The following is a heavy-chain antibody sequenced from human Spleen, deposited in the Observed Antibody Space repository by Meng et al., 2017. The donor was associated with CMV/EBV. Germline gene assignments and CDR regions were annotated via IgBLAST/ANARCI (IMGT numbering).Heavy chain of an antibody. CDR2: ISAYNGNT. Sequence: SNYGIDWGRQAPGQGLEWMGWISAYNGNTNYAQKFQGRVTLTTDTSTSTAYMELRRLRFDETAVYYCARDADSSGYYSSHNWFDPWGQGTLVTVSS. V-gene: IGHV1-18*01. CDR3: ARDADSSGYYSSHNWFDP. D-gene: IGHD3-22*01. J-gene: IGHJ5*02. CDR1: SNYG.